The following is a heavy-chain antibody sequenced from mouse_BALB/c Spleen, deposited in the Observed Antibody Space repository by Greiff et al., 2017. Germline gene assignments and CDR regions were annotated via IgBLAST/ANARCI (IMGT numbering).Heavy chain of an antibody. J-gene: IGHJ4*01. Sequence: QVQLQQSGAELAKPGASVKMSCKASGYTFTSYWMHWVKQRPGQGLEWIGYINPSTGYTEYNQKFKDKATLTADKSSSTAYMQLSSLTSEDSAVYYCARSCGYNYAMDYWGQGTSVTVSA. CDR2: INPSTGYT. CDR3: ARSCGYNYAMDY. V-gene: IGHV1-7*01. CDR1: GYTFTSYW. D-gene: IGHD1-2*01.